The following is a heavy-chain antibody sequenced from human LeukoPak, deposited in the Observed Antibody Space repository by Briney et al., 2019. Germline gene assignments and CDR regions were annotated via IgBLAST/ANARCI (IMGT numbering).Heavy chain of an antibody. D-gene: IGHD2-2*01. J-gene: IGHJ5*02. Sequence: ASVKVSCKASGGTFSSYAISWVRQATGQGLEWMGWMNPNSGNTGYAQKFQGRVTITRNTSISTAYMELSSLRSEDTAVYYCARGAGYCSSTSCYGGWFDPWGQGTLVTVSS. CDR1: GGTFSSYA. CDR2: MNPNSGNT. V-gene: IGHV1-8*03. CDR3: ARGAGYCSSTSCYGGWFDP.